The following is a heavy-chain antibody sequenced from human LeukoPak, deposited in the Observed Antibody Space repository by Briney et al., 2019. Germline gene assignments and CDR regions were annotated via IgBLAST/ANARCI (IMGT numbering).Heavy chain of an antibody. CDR3: ARVPITIFGVVIVYYGMDV. J-gene: IGHJ6*02. CDR1: GGSFSGYY. V-gene: IGHV4-34*01. CDR2: INHSGST. D-gene: IGHD3-3*01. Sequence: SETLSLTCAVYGGSFSGYYWSWIRQPPGKGLEWIGEINHSGSTNYNPSLKSRVTISVDTSKNQFSLKLSSVTAADTAVYYCARVPITIFGVVIVYYGMDVWGQGTTDTVSS.